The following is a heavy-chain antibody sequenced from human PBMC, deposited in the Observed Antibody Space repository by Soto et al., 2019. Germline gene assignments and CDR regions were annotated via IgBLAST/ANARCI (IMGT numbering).Heavy chain of an antibody. CDR3: ARDLYTPKGAWVFDY. D-gene: IGHD3-16*01. CDR1: GFTFSSYW. CDR2: IKQDGSEK. V-gene: IGHV3-7*01. Sequence: SLRLSCAASGFTFSSYWMSWVRQAPGKGLEWVANIKQDGSEKYYLDSVKGRFTISRDNAKNSLYLQMNSLRAEDTAVYYCARDLYTPKGAWVFDYWGQGTLVTVSS. J-gene: IGHJ4*02.